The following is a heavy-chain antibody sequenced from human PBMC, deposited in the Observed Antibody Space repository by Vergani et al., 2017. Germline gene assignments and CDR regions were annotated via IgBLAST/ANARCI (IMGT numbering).Heavy chain of an antibody. CDR2: IYSGGST. Sequence: VQLVESGGGVVQPGGSLRLSCAASGFTFSSYAMSWVRQAPGKGLEWVSVIYSGGSTYYADSVKGRFTISRDNSKNTLYLQMNSLRAEDTAVYYCANKGYWGQGTLVTVSS. J-gene: IGHJ4*02. CDR3: ANKGY. CDR1: GFTFSSYA. V-gene: IGHV3-66*01.